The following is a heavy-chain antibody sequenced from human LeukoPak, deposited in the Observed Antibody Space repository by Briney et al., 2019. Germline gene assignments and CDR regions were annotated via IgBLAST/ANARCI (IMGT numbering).Heavy chain of an antibody. CDR1: GYSISSGYY. D-gene: IGHD2-15*01. V-gene: IGHV4-38-2*02. CDR3: ARDRCGGGTCSADY. J-gene: IGHJ4*02. Sequence: TSETLSLTCTVSGYSISSGYYWGWIRQPPGKGLEWIGSIYHSGSTNYNPSLKSRVTISVDTSKNQFSLKLTSVTAADTAVYYCARDRCGGGTCSADYWGQGTLVTVSS. CDR2: IYHSGST.